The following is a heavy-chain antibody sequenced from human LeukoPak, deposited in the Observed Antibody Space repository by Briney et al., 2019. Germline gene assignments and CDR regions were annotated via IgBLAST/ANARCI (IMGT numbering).Heavy chain of an antibody. CDR2: INVILDKA. Sequence: GASVKVSCKASGGAFSSYAISWVRQAPGQGLEWMGRINVILDKANYAQKFQGRVTITADISTSTSYMELSSLRSEDTAVYYCARDQGIGDASDIWGQGTMVTVSS. V-gene: IGHV1-69*04. CDR1: GGAFSSYA. CDR3: ARDQGIGDASDI. J-gene: IGHJ3*02.